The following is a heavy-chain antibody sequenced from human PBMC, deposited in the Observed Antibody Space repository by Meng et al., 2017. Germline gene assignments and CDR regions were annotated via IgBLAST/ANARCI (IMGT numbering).Heavy chain of an antibody. CDR3: ARSYYGSGSYTYYYYYGMDV. J-gene: IGHJ6*02. Sequence: ASVKVSCKASGYTFTGYYMHWVRQAPGQGLEWMGRINPNSGGTNYAQKFQGRVTMTRDTSISTAYMELSRLRSDDTAVYYCARSYYGSGSYTYYYYYGMDVWGQGTTVTVSS. CDR2: INPNSGGT. D-gene: IGHD3-10*01. CDR1: GYTFTGYY. V-gene: IGHV1-2*06.